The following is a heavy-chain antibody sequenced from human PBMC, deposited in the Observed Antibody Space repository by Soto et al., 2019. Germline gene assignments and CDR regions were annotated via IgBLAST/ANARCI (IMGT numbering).Heavy chain of an antibody. CDR1: GGSISSYY. D-gene: IGHD2-2*01. J-gene: IGHJ3*02. CDR3: ARGGGYCSSTSCYRYAFDI. Sequence: SETLSLTCTVSGGSISSYYWSWIRQPPGKGLEWIGYIYYSGSTNYNPSLKSRVTISVDTSKNQFSLKLSSVTAADTAVYYCARGGGYCSSTSCYRYAFDIWGQGTMVTVSS. CDR2: IYYSGST. V-gene: IGHV4-59*01.